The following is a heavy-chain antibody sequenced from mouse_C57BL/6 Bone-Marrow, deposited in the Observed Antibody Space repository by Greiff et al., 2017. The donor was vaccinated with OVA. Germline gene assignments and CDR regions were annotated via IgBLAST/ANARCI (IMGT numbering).Heavy chain of an antibody. D-gene: IGHD2-5*01. CDR2: IDPETGGT. Sequence: VQLQESGAELVRPGASVTLSCKASGYTFTDYEMHWVKQTPVHGLEWIGAIDPETGGTAYNQKFKCKAILTADKSSSTAYMELRSLTSEDSAVYYGTRGDSNYYAMDYWGQGTSVTVSS. V-gene: IGHV1-15*01. CDR1: GYTFTDYE. CDR3: TRGDSNYYAMDY. J-gene: IGHJ4*01.